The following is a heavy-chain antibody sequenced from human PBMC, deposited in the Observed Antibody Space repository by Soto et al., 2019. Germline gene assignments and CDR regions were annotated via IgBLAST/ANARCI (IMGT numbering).Heavy chain of an antibody. J-gene: IGHJ4*02. CDR3: ARVRWLSEYVILTGYYIFDQ. CDR1: GGSISSSSYY. D-gene: IGHD3-9*01. V-gene: IGHV4-39*07. Sequence: PSETLSLTCTVSGGSISSSSYYWGWIRQPPGKGLEWIGSIYYSGSTYYNPSLKRRVTISVDTSKNQFSLRLTSVTAADTAVYYCARVRWLSEYVILTGYYIFDQWGRGTLVTVSS. CDR2: IYYSGST.